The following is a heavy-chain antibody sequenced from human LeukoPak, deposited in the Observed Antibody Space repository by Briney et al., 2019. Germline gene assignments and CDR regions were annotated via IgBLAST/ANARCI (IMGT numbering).Heavy chain of an antibody. V-gene: IGHV1-8*03. J-gene: IGHJ6*03. D-gene: IGHD2-2*01. Sequence: ASVTVSCKASGCTYTNYDMNGVGQAAGQGLEWMGWMNNNSGNTGYAQKFQCRLTITRTPSISTNYMELSSLRSDDTDVFYCARGPYCSSLSCPSYMDVWGKGTTVTVSS. CDR3: ARGPYCSSLSCPSYMDV. CDR1: GCTYTNYD. CDR2: MNNNSGNT.